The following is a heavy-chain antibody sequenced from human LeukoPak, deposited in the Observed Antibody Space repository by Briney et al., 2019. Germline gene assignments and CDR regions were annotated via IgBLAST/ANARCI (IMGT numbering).Heavy chain of an antibody. Sequence: SETLSLTCAVSGGSIGINNWWSWVRQSPGKGLEWIGSIYYSASTYYNPSLKSRVTISVDTSKNQFSLKLSSVTAADTAVYYCARYTAMVNDAFDIWGQGTMVTVSS. J-gene: IGHJ3*02. D-gene: IGHD5-18*01. CDR3: ARYTAMVNDAFDI. V-gene: IGHV4-39*01. CDR2: IYYSAST. CDR1: GGSIGINNW.